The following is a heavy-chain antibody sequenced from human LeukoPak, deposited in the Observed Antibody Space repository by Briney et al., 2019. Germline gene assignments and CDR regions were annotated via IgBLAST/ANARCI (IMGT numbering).Heavy chain of an antibody. D-gene: IGHD5-18*01. CDR1: GGSFSDYY. CDR3: ARGYSLDY. J-gene: IGHJ4*02. Sequence: SETLSLTCAVYGGSFSDYYWSWIRQPPGKGLEWIGYIYYSGSTYYTPSLRGRVTISVDTSKNQFSLKLSSVTAADTAVYYCARGYSLDYWGQGTLVTVSS. CDR2: IYYSGST. V-gene: IGHV4-30-4*01.